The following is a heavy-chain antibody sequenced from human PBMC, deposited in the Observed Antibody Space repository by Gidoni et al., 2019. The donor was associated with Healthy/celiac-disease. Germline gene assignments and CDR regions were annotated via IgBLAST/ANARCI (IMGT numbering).Heavy chain of an antibody. CDR1: GFTFTSYA. J-gene: IGHJ4*02. D-gene: IGHD3-10*01. CDR3: AKEEGSGIFDY. Sequence: EVQLLESGRGLVQHGGSLRLSCAASGFTFTSYAMNWVRQSPGKGLEWVSVISGSVGSTYYADSVKGRFTISRDNSKNTLYLQMNSLRADDTAVYYCAKEEGSGIFDYWGQGTLVTVSS. V-gene: IGHV3-23*01. CDR2: ISGSVGST.